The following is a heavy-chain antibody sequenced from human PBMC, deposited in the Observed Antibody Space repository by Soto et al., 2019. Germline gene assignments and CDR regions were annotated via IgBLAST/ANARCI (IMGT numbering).Heavy chain of an antibody. J-gene: IGHJ6*02. CDR3: ARDKGADTYYYGMDV. CDR2: IWYDGSNK. V-gene: IGHV3-33*01. CDR1: GFTFSSFG. Sequence: QVQLVESGGGVAQPGRSLRLSCAASGFTFSSFGIHWVRQAPGKGLEWVAIIWYDGSNKYYADSVKGRFTISRDNSKNTLYLQMNSLRAEDTAVYYCARDKGADTYYYGMDVWGQGTTVTVSS.